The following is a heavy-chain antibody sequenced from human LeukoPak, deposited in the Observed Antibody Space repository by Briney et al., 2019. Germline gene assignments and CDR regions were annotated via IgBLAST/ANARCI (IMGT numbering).Heavy chain of an antibody. CDR1: GGSISSYY. CDR3: ARGRSGGSYFYYYYYGMDV. V-gene: IGHV4-59*06. Sequence: SETLSLTCTVSGGSISSYYWSWIRQHPGKGREWIGYIYYSGSTYYNPSLKSRVTISVDTSKNQFSLKLSSVTAADTAVYYCARGRSGGSYFYYYYYGMDVWGQGTTVTVSS. CDR2: IYYSGST. D-gene: IGHD2-15*01. J-gene: IGHJ6*02.